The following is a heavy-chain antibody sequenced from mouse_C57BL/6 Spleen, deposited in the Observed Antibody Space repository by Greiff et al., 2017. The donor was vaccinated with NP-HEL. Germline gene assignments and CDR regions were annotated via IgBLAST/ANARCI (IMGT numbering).Heavy chain of an antibody. CDR1: GYAFSSSW. CDR3: ARDYGSLYYFDY. J-gene: IGHJ2*01. V-gene: IGHV1-82*01. CDR2: IYPGDGDT. D-gene: IGHD1-1*01. Sequence: VQLQQSGPELVKPGASVKISCKASGYAFSSSWMNWVKQRPGKGLEWIGRIYPGDGDTNYNGKFKGKATLTADKSSSTAYMHLSSLTSEDSAVYFCARDYGSLYYFDYWGQGTTLTVSS.